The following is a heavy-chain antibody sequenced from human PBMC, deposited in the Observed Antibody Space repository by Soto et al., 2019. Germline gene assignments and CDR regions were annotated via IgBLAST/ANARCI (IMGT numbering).Heavy chain of an antibody. J-gene: IGHJ5*02. V-gene: IGHV3-23*01. CDR1: GFTFSNYA. D-gene: IGHD6-13*01. CDR3: ARHPERIAEIGWFDP. Sequence: PGGSLRLSCVASGFTFSNYAMSWVRQAPGKGLEWVSAIRGSATTTYYADSVKGRFTISRDNAKNSLYLQMNSLRAEDTAVYYCARHPERIAEIGWFDPWGQGTLVTVSS. CDR2: IRGSATTT.